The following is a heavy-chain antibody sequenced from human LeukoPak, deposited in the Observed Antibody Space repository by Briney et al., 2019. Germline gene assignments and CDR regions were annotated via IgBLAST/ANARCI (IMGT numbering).Heavy chain of an antibody. J-gene: IGHJ6*02. CDR2: IYYSGST. CDR3: AGSGTSAEYGDYASLTYYYYGMDV. D-gene: IGHD4-17*01. Sequence: NPSETLSLTCTVSGGSISSYYWSWIRQPPGKGLEWIGYIYYSGSTNHNPSLKSRVTISVDTSKNQFSLKLSSVTAADTAVYYCAGSGTSAEYGDYASLTYYYYGMDVWGQGTTVTVSS. V-gene: IGHV4-59*01. CDR1: GGSISSYY.